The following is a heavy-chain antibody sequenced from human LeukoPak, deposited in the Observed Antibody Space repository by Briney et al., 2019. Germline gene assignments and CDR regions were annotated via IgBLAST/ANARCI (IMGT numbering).Heavy chain of an antibody. V-gene: IGHV3-7*01. CDR3: ARAPGEWLRLGYYYYMDV. CDR1: GFTFSSYW. Sequence: GGSLRLSCAASGFTFSSYWMSWVRQAPGKGLEWVANIKQDGSEKYYVDSVKGRFTISRDNAKNSLYLQMNSLRAEDTAVYYCARAPGEWLRLGYYYYMDVWGKGTTVTVSS. CDR2: IKQDGSEK. D-gene: IGHD5-12*01. J-gene: IGHJ6*03.